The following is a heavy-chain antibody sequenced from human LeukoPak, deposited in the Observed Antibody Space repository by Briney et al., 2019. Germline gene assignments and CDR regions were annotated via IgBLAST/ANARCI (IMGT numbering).Heavy chain of an antibody. Sequence: GRSLRLSCAASGFTFDDYAMHWVRHAPGKGLEWVSGICWNSGSIGYADSVKGRFTISRDNAKNSLYLQMNSLRAEDTALYYCAPLYDARSYYNDYGMDVGGQGTTVSVSS. CDR3: APLYDARSYYNDYGMDV. J-gene: IGHJ6*02. D-gene: IGHD3-10*01. V-gene: IGHV3-9*01. CDR2: ICWNSGSI. CDR1: GFTFDDYA.